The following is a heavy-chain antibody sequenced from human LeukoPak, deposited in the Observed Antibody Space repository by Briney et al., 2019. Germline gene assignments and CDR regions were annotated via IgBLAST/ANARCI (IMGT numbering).Heavy chain of an antibody. CDR3: ARLLADNWFDP. J-gene: IGHJ5*02. Sequence: SETLSLTCTVSGGSISSYYWSWIRQPPGKGLEWIGCIYYGVSTNYNPSLKSRVTKSLDTSKKQISLKVRSVTAADTAIYYCARLLADNWFDPWGQGTLVTVSS. CDR1: GGSISSYY. D-gene: IGHD6-13*01. CDR2: IYYGVST. V-gene: IGHV4-59*08.